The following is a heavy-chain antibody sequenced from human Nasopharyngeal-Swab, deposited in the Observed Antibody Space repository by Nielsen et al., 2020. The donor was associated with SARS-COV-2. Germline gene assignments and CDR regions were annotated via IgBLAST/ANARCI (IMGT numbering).Heavy chain of an antibody. CDR2: IKQDGSEK. V-gene: IGHV3-7*01. CDR3: ARDPGFGYYYDSSGYYDY. Sequence: GESLKISCAASGFTFSSYGMSWVRQAPGKGLEWVANIKQDGSEKYYVDSVKGRFTISRDNAKNSLYLQMNSLRAEDTAVYYCARDPGFGYYYDSSGYYDYWGQGTLVTVSS. J-gene: IGHJ4*02. CDR1: GFTFSSYG. D-gene: IGHD3-22*01.